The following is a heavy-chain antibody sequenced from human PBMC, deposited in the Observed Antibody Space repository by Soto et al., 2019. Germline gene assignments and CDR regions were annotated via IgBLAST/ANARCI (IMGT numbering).Heavy chain of an antibody. Sequence: SETLFLTCAVSGGPISNSNWWSWVRQPPGKGLEWIGEIYHSGSTNYNPSLKSRVNISVDKSKNQFSLKLRSVTAADIAVYYCARDAGPIAVATGFDYWGQGTLVTVSS. CDR3: ARDAGPIAVATGFDY. CDR1: GGPISNSNW. CDR2: IYHSGST. J-gene: IGHJ4*02. V-gene: IGHV4-4*02. D-gene: IGHD6-19*01.